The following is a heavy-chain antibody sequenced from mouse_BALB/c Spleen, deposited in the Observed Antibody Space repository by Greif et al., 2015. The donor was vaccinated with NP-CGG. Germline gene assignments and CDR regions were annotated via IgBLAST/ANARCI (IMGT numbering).Heavy chain of an antibody. CDR1: GYTFTSSW. D-gene: IGHD2-4*01. CDR2: IHPSSGNT. V-gene: IGHV1S130*01. Sequence: QVQLQQSGSVLVRTGASVKLSCKASGYTFTSSWMHWAKQRPGQGLEWIGEIHPSSGNTNYNEMFKGKATLTVDTSSSTAYVDLSSLTSEDSAVYYCSKSGDYDNSFDYWGQGTTLTVSS. J-gene: IGHJ2*01. CDR3: SKSGDYDNSFDY.